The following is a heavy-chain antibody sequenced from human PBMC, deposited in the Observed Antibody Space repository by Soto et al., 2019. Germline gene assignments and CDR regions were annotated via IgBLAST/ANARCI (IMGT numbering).Heavy chain of an antibody. CDR2: ISSDGIST. CDR1: GFTFSGYW. D-gene: IGHD5-18*01. V-gene: IGHV3-74*01. J-gene: IGHJ4*02. Sequence: EVQLVESGGGSVQPGGSLRLSCAASGFTFSGYWMHWVRQAPGKGLVWVSRISSDGISTTYADCAEGRFIISRDNAKNTLYLQLNSLRAEDTAVYYCARGSRGYSYGYNDYWGQGTLVSVSS. CDR3: ARGSRGYSYGYNDY.